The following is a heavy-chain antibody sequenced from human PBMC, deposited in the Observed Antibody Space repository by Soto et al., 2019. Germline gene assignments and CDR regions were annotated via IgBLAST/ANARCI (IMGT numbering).Heavy chain of an antibody. CDR3: ARARFQVLYGKPYFDS. CDR1: GGSITPGGSY. D-gene: IGHD2-2*02. CDR2: IYHSGNT. J-gene: IGHJ4*02. Sequence: PSETLSLTCTVSGGSITPGGSYWSWIRQHPGKGLEWIGNIYHSGNTYYNPSLKSRLTISVDTSKNHFSLMVDSVTAADTAVYYCARARFQVLYGKPYFDSWGQGTLVTVSS. V-gene: IGHV4-31*03.